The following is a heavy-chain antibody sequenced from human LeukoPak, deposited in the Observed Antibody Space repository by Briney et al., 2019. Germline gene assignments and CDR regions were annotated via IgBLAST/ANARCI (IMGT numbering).Heavy chain of an antibody. CDR3: AKDLSGVTIFGVVIRGFDY. J-gene: IGHJ4*02. V-gene: IGHV3-48*01. CDR1: GFTFSSYS. CDR2: ISSSSSTI. D-gene: IGHD3-3*01. Sequence: PGGSLRLSCAASGFTFSSYSMNWVRQAPGKGLEWVSYISSSSSTIYYADSVKGRFTISRDNAKNSLYLQMNSLRAEDTAVYYCAKDLSGVTIFGVVIRGFDYWGQGTRVTVSS.